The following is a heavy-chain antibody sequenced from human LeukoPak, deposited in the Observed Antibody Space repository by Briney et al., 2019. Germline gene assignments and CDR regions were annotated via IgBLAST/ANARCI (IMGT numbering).Heavy chain of an antibody. CDR1: GGSISSYY. Sequence: SETLSLTCTVCGGSISSYYWSWIRQPAGKGLEWIGHIYTSGRTKYNPSLKGRVTMSVDTSKNQFSLNLSSVTAADTAVYYCARIKRGGWKDAFDIWGQGTMVTVSS. V-gene: IGHV4-4*07. CDR2: IYTSGRT. J-gene: IGHJ3*02. CDR3: ARIKRGGWKDAFDI. D-gene: IGHD3-16*01.